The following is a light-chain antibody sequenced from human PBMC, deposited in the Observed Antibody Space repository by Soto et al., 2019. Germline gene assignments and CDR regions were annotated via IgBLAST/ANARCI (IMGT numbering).Light chain of an antibody. CDR2: GAS. J-gene: IGKJ1*01. Sequence: DIQMTQSPSTLSASVGDRVTITCRASQSISSWLAWYQQKPGKAPKLLIYGASTLQSGVPSRFSGSGSGTEFTLTISGLQPVDFATYYCQQYNNPWTFGQGTKVDIK. V-gene: IGKV1-5*01. CDR3: QQYNNPWT. CDR1: QSISSW.